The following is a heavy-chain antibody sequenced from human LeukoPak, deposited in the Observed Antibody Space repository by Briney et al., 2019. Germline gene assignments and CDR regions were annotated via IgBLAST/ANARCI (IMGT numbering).Heavy chain of an antibody. J-gene: IGHJ4*02. V-gene: IGHV1-18*01. CDR1: GYPFTSYG. CDR3: ARGADYKTVKYDY. D-gene: IGHD4-11*01. CDR2: ISAYSGHT. Sequence: GASAKVSCKASGYPFTSYGIVWVRQAPGQGLEWMGWISAYSGHTNYAQKLQGRVTMTTDRSTSTVYMELRSLRFDDTAVYYCARGADYKTVKYDYWGQGTLVTVSS.